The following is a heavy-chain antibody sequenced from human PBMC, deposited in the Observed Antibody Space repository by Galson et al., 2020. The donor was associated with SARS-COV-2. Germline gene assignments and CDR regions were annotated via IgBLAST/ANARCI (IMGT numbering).Heavy chain of an antibody. J-gene: IGHJ4*02. D-gene: IGHD3-22*01. CDR3: ARPLYYYDSSGYYELDY. Sequence: GGSLRLSCAASGFTISSYAMHWVRQAPGKGLEWVAVISYDGSNKYYADSVKGRFTISRDNSKNTLYLQMNSLRAEDTAVYYCARPLYYYDSSGYYELDYWGQGTLVTVSS. CDR2: ISYDGSNK. CDR1: GFTISSYA. V-gene: IGHV3-30-3*01.